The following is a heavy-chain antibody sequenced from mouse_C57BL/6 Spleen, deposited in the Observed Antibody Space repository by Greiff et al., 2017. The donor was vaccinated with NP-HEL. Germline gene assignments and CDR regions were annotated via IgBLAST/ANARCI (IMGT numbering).Heavy chain of an antibody. D-gene: IGHD1-1*01. V-gene: IGHV1-54*01. CDR1: GYAFTNYL. CDR2: INPGSGGT. J-gene: IGHJ2*01. Sequence: VQLVESGAELVRPWTSVKVSCKASGYAFTNYLIEWVKQRPGQGLEWIGVINPGSGGTNYNEKFKGKATLTADKSSSTAYMQLSSLTSEDSAVYFCARGTTVPYYFDYWGQGTTLTVSS. CDR3: ARGTTVPYYFDY.